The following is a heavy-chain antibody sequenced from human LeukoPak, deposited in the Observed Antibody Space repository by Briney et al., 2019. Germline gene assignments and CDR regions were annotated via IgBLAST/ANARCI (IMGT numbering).Heavy chain of an antibody. V-gene: IGHV3-23*01. CDR2: ISGSGGST. CDR3: AKEALTTVVTPVDYFQH. Sequence: GGSLRLSCAASGFTFSSYAMSWVRQAPGKGLEWVSAISGSGGSTYYADSVKGRFTISRDNSKNTLYLQMNSLRAEDTALYYCAKEALTTVVTPVDYFQHWGQGTLVTVSS. CDR1: GFTFSSYA. D-gene: IGHD4-23*01. J-gene: IGHJ1*01.